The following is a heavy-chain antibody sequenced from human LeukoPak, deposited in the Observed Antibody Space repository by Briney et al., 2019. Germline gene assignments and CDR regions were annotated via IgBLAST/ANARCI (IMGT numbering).Heavy chain of an antibody. Sequence: ASVKVSCKASGGTFGSYTISWVRQAPGQRLEWMGWINAGNGNTKYSQEFQGRVTITRDTSASTAYMELSSLRSEDMAVYYCARGYSSGWYRVDAFDIWGQGTMVTVSS. CDR2: INAGNGNT. CDR3: ARGYSSGWYRVDAFDI. J-gene: IGHJ3*02. V-gene: IGHV1-3*03. D-gene: IGHD6-19*01. CDR1: GGTFGSYT.